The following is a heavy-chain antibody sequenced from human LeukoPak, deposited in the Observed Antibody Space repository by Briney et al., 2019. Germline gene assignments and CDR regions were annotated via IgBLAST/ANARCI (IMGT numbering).Heavy chain of an antibody. J-gene: IGHJ4*02. Sequence: GGSLRLSCAASGFTFSSYSMNWVRQAPGKGLEWVSSISSSSYIYYADSVKGRFTISRDNSKNTLHLQMNSLRAEDTAVYYCARDISYGSGTSGPGGYWGQGTLVTVSS. D-gene: IGHD3-10*01. CDR3: ARDISYGSGTSGPGGY. CDR1: GFTFSSYS. CDR2: ISSSSYI. V-gene: IGHV3-21*01.